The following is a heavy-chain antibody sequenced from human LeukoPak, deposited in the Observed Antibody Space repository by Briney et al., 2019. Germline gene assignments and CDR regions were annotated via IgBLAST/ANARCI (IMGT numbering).Heavy chain of an antibody. Sequence: GGSLRLSCAASGFTFSNAWMSWVRQAPGKGLEWVGRIKSKTDGGTTDYAAPVKGRFTISRDDSKNTRYLQMNSLKTEDTAVYYCTTLTYYYDSSGYYSWGQGTLVTVSS. CDR2: IKSKTDGGTT. D-gene: IGHD3-22*01. CDR3: TTLTYYYDSSGYYS. CDR1: GFTFSNAW. V-gene: IGHV3-15*01. J-gene: IGHJ4*02.